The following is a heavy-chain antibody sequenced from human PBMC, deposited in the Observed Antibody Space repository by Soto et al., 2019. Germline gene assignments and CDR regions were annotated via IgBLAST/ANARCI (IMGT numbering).Heavy chain of an antibody. V-gene: IGHV4-39*01. CDR3: ARHYSSGSRNWFDP. D-gene: IGHD6-25*01. CDR1: GGSINSSSYF. CDR2: IYYSGST. J-gene: IGHJ5*02. Sequence: LSLTCSVSGGSINSSSYFWGWVRQPPGKGLEWIGSIYYSGSTYYNPSLRSRVTISVDTSKNQFSLKLSSVTAADTAVFYCARHYSSGSRNWFDPWGQGTLVTV.